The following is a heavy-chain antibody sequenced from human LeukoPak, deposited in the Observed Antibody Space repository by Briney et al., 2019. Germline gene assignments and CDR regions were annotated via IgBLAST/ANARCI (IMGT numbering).Heavy chain of an antibody. CDR3: VKATTIDFYYYYMDV. CDR2: ISWDGATT. CDR1: GFTFDDYA. J-gene: IGHJ6*03. D-gene: IGHD5-12*01. V-gene: IGHV3-43D*03. Sequence: GGSLRLSCAASGFTFDDYAMHWVRQAPGKGLEWVSLISWDGATTYYVDSVRGRFTISRDNSKNSLYLQMKSLRVEDTALYYCVKATTIDFYYYYMDVWGKGTTVTVSS.